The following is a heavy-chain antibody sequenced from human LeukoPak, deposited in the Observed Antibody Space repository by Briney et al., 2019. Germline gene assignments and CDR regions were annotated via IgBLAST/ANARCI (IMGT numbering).Heavy chain of an antibody. CDR2: ISHSATT. Sequence: SETLSLTCNVSGYSISSTFYGAWIRQPPGKGLEWIATISHSATTYYTPSLKSRLTMSVDTSKNQFSLKLSSVTAADTAVYYCARVNTPVATFDYWGQGTLVTVSS. V-gene: IGHV4-38-2*02. CDR1: GYSISSTFY. J-gene: IGHJ4*02. D-gene: IGHD2-15*01. CDR3: ARVNTPVATFDY.